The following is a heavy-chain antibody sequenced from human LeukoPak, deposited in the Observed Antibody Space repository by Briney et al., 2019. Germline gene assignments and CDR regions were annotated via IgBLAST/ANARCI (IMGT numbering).Heavy chain of an antibody. Sequence: SETLSLTCTASGGSISSYYWSWLRQPPGKGLEWIGYIYYSGSTNYNPSLKSRVTISVDTSKNQFSLKLSSVTAADTAVYYCARETPTVDTAPGYYGMDVWGQGTTVTVSS. CDR3: ARETPTVDTAPGYYGMDV. V-gene: IGHV4-59*01. CDR2: IYYSGST. CDR1: GGSISSYY. J-gene: IGHJ6*02. D-gene: IGHD5-18*01.